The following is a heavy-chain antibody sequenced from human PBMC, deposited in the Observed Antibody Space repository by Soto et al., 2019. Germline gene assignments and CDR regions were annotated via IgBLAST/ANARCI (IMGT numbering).Heavy chain of an antibody. D-gene: IGHD4-17*01. CDR2: INHSGST. V-gene: IGHV4-34*01. CDR3: ARDPGEGWFAP. CDR1: GGSFSGYY. Sequence: SETLSLTCAVYGGSFSGYYWSWIRQPPGKGLEWIGEINHSGSTNYNPSLKSRVTISVDTSKNQFSLKLSSVTAADTAVYYCARDPGEGWFAPWGQGTLVTVSS. J-gene: IGHJ5*02.